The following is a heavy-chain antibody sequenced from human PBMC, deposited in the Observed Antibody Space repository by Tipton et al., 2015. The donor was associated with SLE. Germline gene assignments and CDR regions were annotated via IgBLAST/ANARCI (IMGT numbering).Heavy chain of an antibody. CDR1: GFTFSSYG. Sequence: SLRLSCAASGFTFSSYGMHWVRQAPGKGLEWVAVIWYDGSNKYYADSVKGRFTISRDNSKNTLYLQMNSLRAEDTALYYCAKDGSSSWLGAEYFQHWGQGTLVTVSS. J-gene: IGHJ1*01. CDR2: IWYDGSNK. CDR3: AKDGSSSWLGAEYFQH. V-gene: IGHV3-33*06. D-gene: IGHD6-13*01.